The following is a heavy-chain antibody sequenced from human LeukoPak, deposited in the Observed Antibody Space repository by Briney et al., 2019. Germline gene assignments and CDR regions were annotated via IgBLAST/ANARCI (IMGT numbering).Heavy chain of an antibody. Sequence: SVKVSCKASGGTFSSYAISWVRQAPGQGLEWMGGIIPIFGTANYAQKFQGRVTITTDESTSTAYMELSSLRSEDTAVYYCASGLGYYDSSGYYTDLDYWGQGTPVTVSS. V-gene: IGHV1-69*05. CDR2: IIPIFGTA. CDR1: GGTFSSYA. J-gene: IGHJ4*02. D-gene: IGHD3-22*01. CDR3: ASGLGYYDSSGYYTDLDY.